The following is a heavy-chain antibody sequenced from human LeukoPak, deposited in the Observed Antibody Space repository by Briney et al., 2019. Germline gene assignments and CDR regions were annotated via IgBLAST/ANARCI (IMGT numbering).Heavy chain of an antibody. V-gene: IGHV3-21*01. CDR3: AILELANFDY. J-gene: IGHJ4*02. Sequence: GGSLRLSCAASGFTVSSHYMSWVRQAPGKGLEWVSSISSSSSYIYYADSVKGRFTISRDNAKNSLYLQMNSLRAEDTAVYYCAILELANFDYWGQGTLVTVSS. CDR1: GFTVSSHY. CDR2: ISSSSSYI. D-gene: IGHD1-7*01.